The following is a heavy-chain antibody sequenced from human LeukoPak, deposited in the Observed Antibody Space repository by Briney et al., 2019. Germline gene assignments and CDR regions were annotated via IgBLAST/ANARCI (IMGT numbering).Heavy chain of an antibody. J-gene: IGHJ5*02. CDR1: GFTFSSYG. V-gene: IGHV4-34*01. Sequence: GSLRLSCAASGFTFSSYGMSWIRQPPGKGLEWIGEINHSGSTNYNPSLKSRVTISVDTSKNQFSLKLSSVTAADTAVYYCASRNTYRRFDPWGQGTLVTVSS. CDR3: ASRNTYRRFDP. CDR2: INHSGST. D-gene: IGHD1-26*01.